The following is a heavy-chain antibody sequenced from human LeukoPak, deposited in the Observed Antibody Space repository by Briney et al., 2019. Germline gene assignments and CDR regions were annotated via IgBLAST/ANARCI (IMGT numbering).Heavy chain of an antibody. J-gene: IGHJ6*02. V-gene: IGHV1-18*01. D-gene: IGHD4-11*01. Sequence: ASVKVSCKASGYTFTSYGISWVRQAPGQGLEWMGWISAYNGNTNYAQKLQGRVTMTTDTSTSTAYMELRSPRSDDTAVYYCARNSNYPTSYYYYGMDVWGQGTTVTVSS. CDR3: ARNSNYPTSYYYYGMDV. CDR2: ISAYNGNT. CDR1: GYTFTSYG.